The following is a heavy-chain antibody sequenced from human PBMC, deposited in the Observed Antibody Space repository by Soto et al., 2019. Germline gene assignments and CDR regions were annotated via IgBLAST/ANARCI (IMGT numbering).Heavy chain of an antibody. J-gene: IGHJ3*02. V-gene: IGHV1-8*01. CDR2: MNPNSGNT. CDR1: GYTFTSYD. CDR3: ARGRHVLRYFDWSHDAFDI. Sequence: QVQLVQSGAEVKKPGASVKVSCKASGYTFTSYDINWVRQATGQGLEWMGWMNPNSGNTGYAQKFQGRVTMTRNTSIRTAYRELSSLRSEDTAVYYCARGRHVLRYFDWSHDAFDIWGQGTMVTVSS. D-gene: IGHD3-9*01.